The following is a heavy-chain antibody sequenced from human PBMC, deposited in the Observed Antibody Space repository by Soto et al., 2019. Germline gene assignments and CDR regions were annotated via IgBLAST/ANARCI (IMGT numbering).Heavy chain of an antibody. CDR1: GFIFNDYY. V-gene: IGHV3-11*01. J-gene: IGHJ6*02. Sequence: QEQLVESGGGLVKPGGSLRLSCAASGFIFNDYYMSWIRQAPGKGLEWVAYISSGASTISYADSVKGRFTISRDNTKNLLYLQMNSLRAEDTAVYYCARDLKAVVNHIHYNHYGLDVWGQGTTVPVSS. D-gene: IGHD3-22*01. CDR3: ARDLKAVVNHIHYNHYGLDV. CDR2: ISSGASTI.